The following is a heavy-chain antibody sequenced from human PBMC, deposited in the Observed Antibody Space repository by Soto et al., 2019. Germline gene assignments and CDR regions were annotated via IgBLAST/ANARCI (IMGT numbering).Heavy chain of an antibody. CDR3: ARVIVALIYYYYGMDV. Sequence: VKVSCKASGYNFTGHYIHWVRQAPEQGPEWMGEIGPESGATRYAQKFQGRVTMTMDMSITTVYMELSNLRSDDTAVYYGARVIVALIYYYYGMDVWGQGTTVTVSS. CDR1: GYNFTGHY. J-gene: IGHJ6*02. D-gene: IGHD3-22*01. V-gene: IGHV1-2*02. CDR2: IGPESGAT.